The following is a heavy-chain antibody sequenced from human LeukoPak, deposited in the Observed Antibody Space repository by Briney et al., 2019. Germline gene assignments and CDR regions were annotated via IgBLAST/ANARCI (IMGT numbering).Heavy chain of an antibody. CDR3: AKEEEDIVVIPAAIGTTVTTGAPDY. D-gene: IGHD2-2*01. CDR2: IRYDGSNK. J-gene: IGHJ4*02. V-gene: IGHV3-30*02. CDR1: RFTFSSYG. Sequence: GGSLRLSCAASRFTFSSYGMHWVRQAPGKGLEWVAFIRYDGSNKYYADSVKGRFTISRDNSKNTLYLQMNSLRAEDTAVYYCAKEEEDIVVIPAAIGTTVTTGAPDYWGQGTLVTVSS.